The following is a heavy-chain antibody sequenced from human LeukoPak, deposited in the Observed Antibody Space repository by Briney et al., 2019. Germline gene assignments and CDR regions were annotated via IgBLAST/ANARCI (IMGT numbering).Heavy chain of an antibody. V-gene: IGHV4-38-2*02. Sequence: PSETLSLTCTVSGYSISSGYYWGWIRQPPGKGLEWIGSIYHSGSTYYNPSLKSRVTISVDTSKNQFSLKLSSVTAADTAVYYCARVSKVVGATPVDYWGQGTLVTFSS. J-gene: IGHJ4*02. D-gene: IGHD1-26*01. CDR3: ARVSKVVGATPVDY. CDR1: GYSISSGYY. CDR2: IYHSGST.